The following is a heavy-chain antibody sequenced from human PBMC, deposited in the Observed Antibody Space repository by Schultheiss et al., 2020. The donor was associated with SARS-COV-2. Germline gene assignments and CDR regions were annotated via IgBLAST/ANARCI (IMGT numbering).Heavy chain of an antibody. J-gene: IGHJ6*02. CDR1: GFTFDDYA. CDR2: ISWDGGST. D-gene: IGHD6-19*01. V-gene: IGHV3-43D*03. CDR3: ARGGIAVAGTLYYYGMDV. Sequence: GGSLRLSCAASGFTFDDYAMHWVRQAPGKGLEWVSLISWDGGSTYYADSVKGRFTISRDNSKNSLYLQMNSLRAEDTAVYYCARGGIAVAGTLYYYGMDVWGQGTTVTVSS.